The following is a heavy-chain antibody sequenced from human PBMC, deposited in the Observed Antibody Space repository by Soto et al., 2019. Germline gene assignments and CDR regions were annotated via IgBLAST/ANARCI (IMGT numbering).Heavy chain of an antibody. Sequence: SVKVSCKASGGTFSSYAISWVRQAPGQGLEWMGGIIPIFGTANYAQKFQGRVTITADKSTSTAYMELSSLRSEDTAVYYCASSRLGYCSSPSCYTPYNWFDPWGQGTLVTVSS. CDR3: ASSRLGYCSSPSCYTPYNWFDP. CDR1: GGTFSSYA. V-gene: IGHV1-69*06. D-gene: IGHD2-2*02. CDR2: IIPIFGTA. J-gene: IGHJ5*02.